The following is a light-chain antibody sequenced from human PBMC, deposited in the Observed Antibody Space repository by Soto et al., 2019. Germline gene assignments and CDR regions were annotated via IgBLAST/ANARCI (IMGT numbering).Light chain of an antibody. J-gene: IGKJ3*01. Sequence: DIQMTQSPSSLSASVGDSVTLTCRASQRLFSFLNWYQQAPGRAPKLLISTAYKLQSGVPSRFSGSESGTEFTLTIRSLQPEDCAIYFCQQTYSAPFTFGPGTKVDVK. CDR3: QQTYSAPFT. V-gene: IGKV1-39*01. CDR2: TAY. CDR1: QRLFSF.